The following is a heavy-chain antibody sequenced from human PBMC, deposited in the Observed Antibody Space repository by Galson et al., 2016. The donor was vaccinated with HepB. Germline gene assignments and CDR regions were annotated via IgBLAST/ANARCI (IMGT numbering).Heavy chain of an antibody. V-gene: IGHV3-23*01. CDR1: GFTFSNYV. J-gene: IGHJ6*02. Sequence: SLRLSCAASGFTFSNYVMSWVRQTPGEGLEWVSAIRGSGDSTYYADSVKGRFTISRDNSKSTLYLQMNSLRPDATAVYYCARRSTNYYFGMDVWGQGTTVIVSS. D-gene: IGHD4-17*01. CDR2: IRGSGDST. CDR3: ARRSTNYYFGMDV.